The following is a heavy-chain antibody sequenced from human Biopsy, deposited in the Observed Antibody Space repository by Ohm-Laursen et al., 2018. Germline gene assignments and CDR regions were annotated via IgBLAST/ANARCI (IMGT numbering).Heavy chain of an antibody. CDR3: ARTPRDSFWSGSYKRGLWFDP. D-gene: IGHD3-3*01. Sequence: PSDTLSLTCTVSGGSVSSNVAYWAWIRQPPGKGLEWFGHVYNGGITNYNPSLKSRVTISKDTSKNQFSLQVNSVTAADTAVYSCARTPRDSFWSGSYKRGLWFDPWGQGTLVIVSS. CDR1: GGSVSSNVAY. CDR2: VYNGGIT. V-gene: IGHV4-61*08. J-gene: IGHJ5*02.